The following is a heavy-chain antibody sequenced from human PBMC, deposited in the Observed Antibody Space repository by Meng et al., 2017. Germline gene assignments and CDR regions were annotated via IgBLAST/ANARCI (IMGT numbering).Heavy chain of an antibody. D-gene: IGHD1-1*01. CDR3: AKRSKTGTTPNYYYGMDV. CDR2: ISGSGGST. Sequence: GESLKISCAASGFTFSSYAMSWVRQAPGKGLEWVSAISGSGGSTYYADSVKGRFTISRDNSKNTLYLQMNSLRAEDTAVYYCAKRSKTGTTPNYYYGMDVWGQGTTVTVSS. CDR1: GFTFSSYA. J-gene: IGHJ6*02. V-gene: IGHV3-23*01.